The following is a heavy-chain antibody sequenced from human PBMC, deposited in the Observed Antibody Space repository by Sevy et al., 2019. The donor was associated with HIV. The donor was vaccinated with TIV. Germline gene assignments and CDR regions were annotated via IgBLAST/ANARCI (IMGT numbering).Heavy chain of an antibody. Sequence: GGSLRLSCAASGFTFTNYGMHWVRQAPGKGLEWVAVIWADGTKKYDADSVKGRFTISRDNSKNTLYLQMNSLRPEDTAVYYCAKDSNGNSYEPAPGSRGQGTLVTVSS. V-gene: IGHV3-30*02. J-gene: IGHJ4*02. CDR2: IWADGTKK. CDR3: AKDSNGNSYEPAPGS. CDR1: GFTFTNYG. D-gene: IGHD5-18*01.